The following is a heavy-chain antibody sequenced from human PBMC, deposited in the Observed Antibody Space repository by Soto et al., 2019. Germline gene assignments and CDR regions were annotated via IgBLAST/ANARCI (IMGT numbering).Heavy chain of an antibody. V-gene: IGHV3-30*18. J-gene: IGHJ4*02. Sequence: QVQLVESGGGVVQPGRSLRLSCAASGFTFSTYGMHWVRQAPGKGLEWVAVISYDGNNKCYADSVKGRFTISRDNSKNTLYLQMSSLRAEDTAVYYCAKSVYNWNDGFFDYWGQGTLVTVSS. D-gene: IGHD1-1*01. CDR1: GFTFSTYG. CDR2: ISYDGNNK. CDR3: AKSVYNWNDGFFDY.